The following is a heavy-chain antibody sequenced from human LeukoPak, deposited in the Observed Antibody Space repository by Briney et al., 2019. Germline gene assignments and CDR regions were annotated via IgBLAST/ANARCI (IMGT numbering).Heavy chain of an antibody. V-gene: IGHV1-8*02. CDR2: MNPNSGNT. CDR3: ARGTIITYYDILTGYFPYNWFDP. J-gene: IGHJ5*02. CDR1: GYTFTDYP. D-gene: IGHD3-9*01. Sequence: ASVKVSCKASGYTFTDYPINWVRQAPGQGLEWMGWMNPNSGNTGYAQKFQGRVTMTRNTSISTAYMELSSLRSEDTAVYYCARGTIITYYDILTGYFPYNWFDPWGQGTLVTVSS.